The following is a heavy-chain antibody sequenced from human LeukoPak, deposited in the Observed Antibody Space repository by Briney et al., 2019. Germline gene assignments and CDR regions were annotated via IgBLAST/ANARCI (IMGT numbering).Heavy chain of an antibody. J-gene: IGHJ3*02. D-gene: IGHD4-17*01. CDR2: INPSDGST. CDR1: GFAFTNFY. V-gene: IGHV1-46*01. CDR3: ARGGYGDFDDGLDI. Sequence: GASVKVSCKASGFAFTNFYMHCVRQAPGQGLQWVGLINPSDGSTSYAQNFQGRVTMTRGTSTSTVYVELSSLKSEDTAVYYCARGGYGDFDDGLDIWGQGTMVTVSS.